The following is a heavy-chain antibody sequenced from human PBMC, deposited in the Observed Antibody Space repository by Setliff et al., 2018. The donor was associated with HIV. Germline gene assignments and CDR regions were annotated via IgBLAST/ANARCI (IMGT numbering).Heavy chain of an antibody. V-gene: IGHV3-13*01. CDR3: ARASYYYDSSGWVDY. Sequence: PGESLKISCAASGFTFSDYDFHWVRQAAGKGLEWVSAIGTGGDTYYVDSVKGRFTISRDNAKNSLYLQMNSLRAEDTAVYYCARASYYYDSSGWVDYWGQGTLVTVS. D-gene: IGHD3-22*01. CDR2: IGTGGDT. J-gene: IGHJ4*02. CDR1: GFTFSDYD.